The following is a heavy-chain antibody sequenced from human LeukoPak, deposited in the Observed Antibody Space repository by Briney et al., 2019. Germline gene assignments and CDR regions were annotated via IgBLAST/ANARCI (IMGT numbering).Heavy chain of an antibody. D-gene: IGHD5-24*01. J-gene: IGHJ4*02. CDR2: IYSGGST. CDR3: ARMARVDPFDY. Sequence: PGGSLRLSCAASGFTVSRNYMSWVRQAPGKGLEWVSVIYSGGSTYYADSVKGRFTISRDNSKNTLYLQMNSLRAEDTAVYYCARMARVDPFDYWGQGTLVTVSS. CDR1: GFTVSRNY. V-gene: IGHV3-53*01.